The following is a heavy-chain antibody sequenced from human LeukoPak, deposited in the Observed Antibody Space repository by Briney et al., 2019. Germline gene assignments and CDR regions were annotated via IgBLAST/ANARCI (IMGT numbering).Heavy chain of an antibody. J-gene: IGHJ4*02. CDR1: GFTFSSYS. D-gene: IGHD5-18*01. V-gene: IGHV3-49*04. CDR3: TRESADTAMVFDY. Sequence: GGSLRLSCAASGFTFSSYSMSWVRQAPGKGLEWVGFIRSKAYGGTTEYAASVKGRFTISRDDSKSIAYLQMNSLKTEDTAVYYCTRESADTAMVFDYWGQGTLVTVSS. CDR2: IRSKAYGGTT.